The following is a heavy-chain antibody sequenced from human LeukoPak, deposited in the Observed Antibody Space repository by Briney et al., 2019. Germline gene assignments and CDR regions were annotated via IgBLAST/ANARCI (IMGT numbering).Heavy chain of an antibody. CDR2: IYYSGST. J-gene: IGHJ3*02. Sequence: SETLSLTCTVSGGSISSGGYYWSWIRQHPGKGLEWIGYIYYSGSTYYNPSLKSRVTISVDTSKNQFSLKLSSVTAADTAVYYCARRAAAVADALDIWGQGTMVTVSS. CDR1: GGSISSGGYY. CDR3: ARRAAAVADALDI. V-gene: IGHV4-31*03. D-gene: IGHD6-13*01.